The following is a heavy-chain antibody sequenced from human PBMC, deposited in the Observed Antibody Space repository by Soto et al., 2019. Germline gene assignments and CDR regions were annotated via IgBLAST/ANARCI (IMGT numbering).Heavy chain of an antibody. V-gene: IGHV1-3*01. D-gene: IGHD5-12*01. J-gene: IGHJ4*02. CDR3: ARERLGGYDPPVDY. CDR1: GYTFTSYA. CDR2: INAGNGNT. Sequence: QVQLVQSGAEVKKPGASVKVSCKASGYTFTSYAMHWVRQAPGQRLEWMGWINAGNGNTKYSQKFQGRVTITRDTSASTAYMELSSLRSEDTAVYYCARERLGGYDPPVDYWGQGTLVTVSS.